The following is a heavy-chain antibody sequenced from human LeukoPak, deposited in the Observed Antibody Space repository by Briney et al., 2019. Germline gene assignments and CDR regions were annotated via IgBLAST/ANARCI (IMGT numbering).Heavy chain of an antibody. Sequence: GGSLRLSCAASGFNFSNYGMHWVRQVPGKGLEWVAVIWYDGSTKYYANYVKGRFNVSRDNSKNTLYLQMNILRPEDTAIYYCARDSGFGELVTYYFDYWGQGTLVTVSS. CDR2: IWYDGSTK. J-gene: IGHJ4*02. D-gene: IGHD3-10*01. V-gene: IGHV3-33*01. CDR1: GFNFSNYG. CDR3: ARDSGFGELVTYYFDY.